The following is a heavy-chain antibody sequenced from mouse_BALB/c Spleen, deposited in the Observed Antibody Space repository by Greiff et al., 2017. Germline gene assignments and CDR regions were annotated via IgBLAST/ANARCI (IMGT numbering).Heavy chain of an antibody. CDR2: IYPGSGST. J-gene: IGHJ2*01. D-gene: IGHD1-1*01. V-gene: IGHV1-55*01. Sequence: QVQLQQPGAELVKPGTSVKLSCKASGYNFTSYWINWVKLRPGQGLEWIGDIYPGSGSTNYNEKFKSKATLTVDTSSSTAYMQLSSLASEDSALYYCASITTVSYFDYWGQGTTLTVSS. CDR1: GYNFTSYW. CDR3: ASITTVSYFDY.